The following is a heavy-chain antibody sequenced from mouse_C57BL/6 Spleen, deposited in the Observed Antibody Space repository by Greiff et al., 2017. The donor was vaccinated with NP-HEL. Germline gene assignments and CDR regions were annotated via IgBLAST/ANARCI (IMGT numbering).Heavy chain of an antibody. D-gene: IGHD1-1*01. CDR2: INPNYGTT. CDR1: GYSFTDYN. Sequence: EVQLQQSGPELVKPGASVKISCKASGYSFTDYNMNWVKQSNGKSLEWIGVINPNYGTTNYNQKFKGKATLTVDQSSSPADMQRNSLTSEDSAVYYCARDLDGSSPWFAYWGQGTLVTVAA. V-gene: IGHV1-39*01. CDR3: ARDLDGSSPWFAY. J-gene: IGHJ3*01.